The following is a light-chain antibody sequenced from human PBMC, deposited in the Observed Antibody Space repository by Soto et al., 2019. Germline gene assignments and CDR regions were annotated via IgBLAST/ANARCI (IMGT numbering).Light chain of an antibody. Sequence: EIVMTQSPATLSVSPGERATLSCRASQSVSSNVAWYQQKPGQAPRLLIYGASTRATGIPARFSGSGSGTEFTLTISILQSEDFAVYYCQQYNNWPPRYTFGQGTKLEIK. CDR3: QQYNNWPPRYT. CDR1: QSVSSN. CDR2: GAS. V-gene: IGKV3-15*01. J-gene: IGKJ2*01.